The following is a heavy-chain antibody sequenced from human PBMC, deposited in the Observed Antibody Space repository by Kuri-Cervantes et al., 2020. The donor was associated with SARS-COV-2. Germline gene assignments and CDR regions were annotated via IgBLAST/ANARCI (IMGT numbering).Heavy chain of an antibody. Sequence: SETLSLTCTVSGGSISSGSYYWSWIRQPPGKGLEWIGYIYYSGSTNYNPSLKSRVTISVDTSKDQFSLKLGSVTAADTAVYYCAGSSGWYTYYYYGMDVWGQGTTVTVSS. CDR2: IYYSGST. J-gene: IGHJ6*02. CDR3: AGSSGWYTYYYYGMDV. D-gene: IGHD6-19*01. V-gene: IGHV4-61*01. CDR1: GGSISSGSYY.